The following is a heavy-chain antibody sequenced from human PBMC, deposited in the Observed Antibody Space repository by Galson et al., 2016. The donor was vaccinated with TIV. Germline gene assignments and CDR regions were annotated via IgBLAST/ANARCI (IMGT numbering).Heavy chain of an antibody. CDR2: IIPLFGIV. J-gene: IGHJ4*02. Sequence: SVKVSCKASGGIFIGYGISWVRQAPGQGLEWMGRIIPLFGIVSYAQRFQGRVAIIADKSTGTTYMELSSLRSEDTAVYYCVRSGTYYYDSSGDNWGQGVLVTVSS. CDR3: VRSGTYYYDSSGDN. V-gene: IGHV1-69*04. CDR1: GGIFIGYG. D-gene: IGHD3-22*01.